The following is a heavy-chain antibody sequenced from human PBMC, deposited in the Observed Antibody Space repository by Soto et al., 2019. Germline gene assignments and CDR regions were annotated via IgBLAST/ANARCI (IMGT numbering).Heavy chain of an antibody. CDR1: GYTFTSYD. CDR3: VRLFYYGSGSWVE. Sequence: QVQLVQSGAEVKKPGASVKVSCKASGYTFTSYDINWVRQATGQGLEWMGWVNPNNGHTGYAQKFQGRVTMTRNTSISTAYMELDSLRSEDTAVYYCVRLFYYGSGSWVEWVQGTLVTVSS. J-gene: IGHJ4*02. D-gene: IGHD3-10*01. CDR2: VNPNNGHT. V-gene: IGHV1-8*01.